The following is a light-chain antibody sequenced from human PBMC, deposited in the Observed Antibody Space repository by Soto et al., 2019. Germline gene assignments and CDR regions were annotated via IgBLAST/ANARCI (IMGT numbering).Light chain of an antibody. CDR2: GNT. J-gene: IGLJ2*01. V-gene: IGLV1-40*01. Sequence: QSVLTQPPSVSGAPGQRVTISCTGSSSNIGANFDVHWYHQLPGTAPKLLIYGNTNRPSGVPDRFSGSKSGASASLAITGLQAEDEADYFCAAWDDSLIGPVFGGGTKLTVL. CDR3: AAWDDSLIGPV. CDR1: SSNIGANFD.